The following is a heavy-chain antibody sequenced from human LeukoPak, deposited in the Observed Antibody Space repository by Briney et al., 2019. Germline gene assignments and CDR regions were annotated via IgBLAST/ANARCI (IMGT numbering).Heavy chain of an antibody. D-gene: IGHD6-19*01. J-gene: IGHJ4*02. CDR1: GFTFSSYS. CDR2: ISSSSSYI. Sequence: GSLRLSCAASGFTFSSYSMNWVRQAPGKGLEWVSSISSSSSYIYYEDSVKGRLTISRDNAKNSLYLQMNSLRAEDTAVYYCARAPLAVAGTLNYWGQGTLVTVSS. V-gene: IGHV3-21*01. CDR3: ARAPLAVAGTLNY.